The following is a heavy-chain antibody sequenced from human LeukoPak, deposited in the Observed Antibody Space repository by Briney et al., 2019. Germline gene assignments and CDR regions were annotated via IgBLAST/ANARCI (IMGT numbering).Heavy chain of an antibody. V-gene: IGHV3-30*18. Sequence: GGSLRLSCAASGFTFNSYGIHWVRQAPGEGREWVTIISHDGSNKVYGDSVKGRFTISRENYKNTVYVQMKRERDDDRGLYYCAKVFDRSRYLMDVWGQGTTVTVSS. CDR1: GFTFNSYG. D-gene: IGHD3-22*01. CDR3: AKVFDRSRYLMDV. J-gene: IGHJ6*02. CDR2: ISHDGSNK.